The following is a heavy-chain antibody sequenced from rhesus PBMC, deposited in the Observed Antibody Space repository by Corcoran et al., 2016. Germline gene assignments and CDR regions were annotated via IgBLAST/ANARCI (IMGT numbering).Heavy chain of an antibody. V-gene: IGHV4-122*02. CDR2: ITYSGST. CDR1: GYSISTGYY. J-gene: IGHJ5-1*01. CDR3: ARTRGDNRFDV. Sequence: QLQESGPGLVKPSDTLSLTCAGSGYSISTGYYWSWIRQPPRKGLEWIGYITYSGSTSYNPSLKSRVTISRDTSKNQFSLKLSAVTAADTAVYYCARTRGDNRFDVWGPGVLVTVSS.